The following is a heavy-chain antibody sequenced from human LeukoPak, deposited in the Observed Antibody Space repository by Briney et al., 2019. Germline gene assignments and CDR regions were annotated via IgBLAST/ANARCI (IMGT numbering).Heavy chain of an antibody. Sequence: SETLSLTCTVSGGSISSSSYYWSWIRQPPGKGLEWIGYIYYSGSTNYNPSLKSRVTISVDTSKNQFSLKLSSVTAADTAVYYCARAATGTGNFDYWGQGTLVTVSS. D-gene: IGHD6-13*01. CDR3: ARAATGTGNFDY. CDR2: IYYSGST. V-gene: IGHV4-61*05. J-gene: IGHJ4*02. CDR1: GGSISSSSYY.